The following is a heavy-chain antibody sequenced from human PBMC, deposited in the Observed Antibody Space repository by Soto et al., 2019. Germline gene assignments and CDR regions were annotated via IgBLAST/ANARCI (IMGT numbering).Heavy chain of an antibody. J-gene: IGHJ4*02. Sequence: ASVKVSCKASGYTFTNYGVSWVRQAPGQGLEWMGWISAYNRNTNYAQKLQGRVTMTTDTSTSTAYMELRSLRSDDTAAYYCARDKGNSGPYHFDYWGQGTLVTVSS. CDR1: GYTFTNYG. D-gene: IGHD1-26*01. V-gene: IGHV1-18*01. CDR2: ISAYNRNT. CDR3: ARDKGNSGPYHFDY.